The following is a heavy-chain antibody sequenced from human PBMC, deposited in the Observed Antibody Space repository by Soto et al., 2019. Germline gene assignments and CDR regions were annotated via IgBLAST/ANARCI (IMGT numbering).Heavy chain of an antibody. CDR3: VKETSGHWGYMDD. Sequence: EVQLLESGGGLVQPGGSLRLSCAGSGFTFSNYGMSWGRQAPGQGLEWVTSMTDSGDRTEYAYSVKGRFTISRDNSKNTLYLQMTSLRAEDTAVYYCVKETSGHWGYMDDWGRGTTVTVSS. V-gene: IGHV3-23*01. CDR2: MTDSGDRT. CDR1: GFTFSNYG. D-gene: IGHD7-27*01. J-gene: IGHJ6*02.